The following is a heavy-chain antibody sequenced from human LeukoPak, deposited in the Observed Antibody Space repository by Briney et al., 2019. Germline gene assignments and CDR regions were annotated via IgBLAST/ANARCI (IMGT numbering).Heavy chain of an antibody. J-gene: IGHJ6*03. CDR3: ARSVEGYCSGGSCYSYYYYMDV. CDR2: IYYSGST. D-gene: IGHD2-15*01. Sequence: SETLSLTCTVSGGSISSYYWSWIRQPLGKGLEWIGYIYYSGSTNYNPSLKSRVTISVDTSKNQFSLKLSSVTAADTAVYYCARSVEGYCSGGSCYSYYYYMDVWGKGTTVTVSS. V-gene: IGHV4-59*01. CDR1: GGSISSYY.